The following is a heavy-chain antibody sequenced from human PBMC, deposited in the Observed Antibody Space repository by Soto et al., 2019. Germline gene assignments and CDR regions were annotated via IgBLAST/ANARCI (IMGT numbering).Heavy chain of an antibody. CDR2: IIPIFGTA. J-gene: IGHJ3*02. CDR3: ACAPAGYSYGNGGGAFDI. CDR1: GGTFSSYA. V-gene: IGHV1-69*01. D-gene: IGHD5-18*01. Sequence: QVQLVQSWAAVKKPGSSVEDSCKASGGTFSSYAISLVRQAPGQVLEWMGGIIPIFGTANYAQKFHGRVTITADESTSRGYRELISLRYKGTGEYYCACAPAGYSYGNGGGAFDIWGRDTMVTV.